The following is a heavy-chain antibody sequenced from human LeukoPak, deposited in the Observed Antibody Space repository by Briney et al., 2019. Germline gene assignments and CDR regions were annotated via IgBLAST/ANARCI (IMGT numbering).Heavy chain of an antibody. CDR1: GFTFSDYY. V-gene: IGHV3-11*01. Sequence: GGSLRLSCAASGFTFSDYYMSWIRQAPGKGLEWVSYISSSGSTIYYADSVKGRFTISRDNAKNSLYLQMNSLRAEDTAVYYCAREKRSSGWGTYYYGMDVWGQGTTVTVSS. CDR2: ISSSGSTI. CDR3: AREKRSSGWGTYYYGMDV. D-gene: IGHD6-19*01. J-gene: IGHJ6*02.